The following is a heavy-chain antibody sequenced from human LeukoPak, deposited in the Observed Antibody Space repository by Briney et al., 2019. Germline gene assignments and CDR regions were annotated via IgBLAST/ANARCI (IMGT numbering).Heavy chain of an antibody. CDR2: IYSGGST. CDR1: GFTVSSNY. V-gene: IGHV3-66*01. CDR3: AKAPTPVVAATLFHH. Sequence: GGSLRLSCAASGFTVSSNYMSWVRQAAGKGLEWVSVIYSGGSTYYADSVKGRFTISRDNSKNTLYMQMNSLRAEDTAVYYCAKAPTPVVAATLFHHWGQGTLVTVS. D-gene: IGHD2-15*01. J-gene: IGHJ1*01.